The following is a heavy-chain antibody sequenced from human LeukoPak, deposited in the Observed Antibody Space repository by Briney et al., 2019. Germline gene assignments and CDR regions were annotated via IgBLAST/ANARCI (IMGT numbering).Heavy chain of an antibody. V-gene: IGHV3-64D*09. CDR3: VTEYYYDSSGYSEYFQH. J-gene: IGHJ1*01. CDR1: GFTFSSYA. CDR2: ISSNGGST. D-gene: IGHD3-22*01. Sequence: GGSLRLSCSASGFTFSSYAMHWVRQAPGKGLEYVSAISSNGGSTYYADSVKGRFTISRDNSKNTLYLQMSSLRAEDTAVYYCVTEYYYDSSGYSEYFQHWGQGTLVTFSS.